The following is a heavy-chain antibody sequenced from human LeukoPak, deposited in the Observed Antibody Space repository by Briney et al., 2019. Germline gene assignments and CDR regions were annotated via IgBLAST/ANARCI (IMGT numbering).Heavy chain of an antibody. D-gene: IGHD3-10*01. CDR1: GGSISSGGYY. J-gene: IGHJ4*02. CDR2: IYYSGST. V-gene: IGHV4-31*03. CDR3: AVGGRYGSGSSRTFDY. Sequence: SETLSLTCTVSGGSISSGGYYWSWIRQHPGKGLEWIGYIYYSGSTYYNPSLKSRVTISVDTSKNQFSLKLSSVTAADTAVYYCAVGGRYGSGSSRTFDYWGQGTLVTVSS.